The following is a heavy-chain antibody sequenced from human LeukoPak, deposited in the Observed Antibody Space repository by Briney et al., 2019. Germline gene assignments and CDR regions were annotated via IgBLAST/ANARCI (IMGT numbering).Heavy chain of an antibody. D-gene: IGHD6-19*01. J-gene: IGHJ4*02. CDR3: ARVPSGGFDY. CDR1: GFTFSCYW. Sequence: GGSLRLSCAASGFTFSCYWMSWVRQAPGKGLEWVANIKQDGSEKYYVDSVKGRFTISRDNAKNSLYLQMNSLRAEDTAVYYCARVPSGGFDYWGQGTLATVSS. CDR2: IKQDGSEK. V-gene: IGHV3-7*01.